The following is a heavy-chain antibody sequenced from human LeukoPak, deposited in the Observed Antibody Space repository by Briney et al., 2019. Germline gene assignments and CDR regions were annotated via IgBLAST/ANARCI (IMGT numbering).Heavy chain of an antibody. Sequence: SETLSLTCAVYGGSFSGYYWSWIRQPPGKGLEWIGEINHSGSTNHNPSLKSRVTISVDTSKNQFSLKLSSVTAADTAVFYCARENSGSYREFDYWGQGTLVTVSS. CDR2: INHSGST. CDR1: GGSFSGYY. V-gene: IGHV4-34*01. CDR3: ARENSGSYREFDY. D-gene: IGHD1-26*01. J-gene: IGHJ4*02.